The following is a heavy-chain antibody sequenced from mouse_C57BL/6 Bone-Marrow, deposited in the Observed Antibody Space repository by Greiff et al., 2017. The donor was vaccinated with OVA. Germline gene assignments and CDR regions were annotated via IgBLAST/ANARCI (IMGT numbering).Heavy chain of an antibody. Sequence: QVQLQQSGAELVRPGSSVKLSCKASGYTFTSYWMHWVKQRPIQGLEWIGNIDPSDSETHYNQKFKDKATLTVDKSSSTAYMQLSSLTSEDSAVYYCATRLRPYAMDYWGQGTSVTVSS. V-gene: IGHV1-52*01. J-gene: IGHJ4*01. D-gene: IGHD2-4*01. CDR1: GYTFTSYW. CDR2: IDPSDSET. CDR3: ATRLRPYAMDY.